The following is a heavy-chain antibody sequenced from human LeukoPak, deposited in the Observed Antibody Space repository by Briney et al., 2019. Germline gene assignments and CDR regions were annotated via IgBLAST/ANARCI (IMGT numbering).Heavy chain of an antibody. Sequence: TLSLTCTVSGGSISSDGFYWGWIRQPPGEGLERIVYIFHTGTTYYNPSLKSRVTISLDMSRNQFSLKLSSVSAADTAVYYCARESRITIFGVVTRSYYFDYWGQGTLVTVSS. V-gene: IGHV4-30-2*01. CDR1: GGSISSDGFY. CDR3: ARESRITIFGVVTRSYYFDY. J-gene: IGHJ4*02. CDR2: IFHTGTT. D-gene: IGHD3-3*01.